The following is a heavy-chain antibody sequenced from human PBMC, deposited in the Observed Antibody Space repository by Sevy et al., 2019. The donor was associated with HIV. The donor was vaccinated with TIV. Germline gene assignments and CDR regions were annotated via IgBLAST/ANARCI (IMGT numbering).Heavy chain of an antibody. D-gene: IGHD1-26*01. Sequence: ASVKVSCKASGYTFINYGITWVRQAPGQGLEWIGWISRYNTNYAQKLQGRVTMTTDTSTSTVYMELRSLRSDDTAVYYCARSPSGSQGPGQYFQHWGQGTLVTVSS. J-gene: IGHJ1*01. CDR2: ISRYNT. CDR1: GYTFINYG. CDR3: ARSPSGSQGPGQYFQH. V-gene: IGHV1-18*01.